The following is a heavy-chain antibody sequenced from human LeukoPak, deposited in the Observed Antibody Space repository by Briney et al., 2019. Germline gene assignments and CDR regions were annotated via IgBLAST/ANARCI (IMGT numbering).Heavy chain of an antibody. J-gene: IGHJ4*02. CDR3: ARDRIAVAEPFDY. CDR1: GFTFSSYS. Sequence: PGGSLRLSCAASGFTFSSYSMNWVRQAPGKGLEWVSSISSSSSYIYYADSVKGRFTISRDNAKNSLYLQMNSLRAEDTAVYYCARDRIAVAEPFDYWGQGTLVTVSS. D-gene: IGHD6-19*01. CDR2: ISSSSSYI. V-gene: IGHV3-21*01.